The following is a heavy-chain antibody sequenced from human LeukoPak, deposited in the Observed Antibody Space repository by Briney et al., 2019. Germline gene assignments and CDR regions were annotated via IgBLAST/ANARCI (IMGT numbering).Heavy chain of an antibody. V-gene: IGHV2-5*01. CDR3: AYKGHGTGSYSM. CDR2: IYWNDDK. Sequence: SGPTLVKPTQTLTLTCTFSGFSLRTTGVGVGWIRQPPGKALEWLAIIYWNDDKSYSPSLKSRLTITKDTSKNQVVLTMTNMDPVDTATYYCAYKGHGTGSYSMWGQGTLVTVSS. D-gene: IGHD3-10*01. J-gene: IGHJ4*02. CDR1: GFSLRTTGVG.